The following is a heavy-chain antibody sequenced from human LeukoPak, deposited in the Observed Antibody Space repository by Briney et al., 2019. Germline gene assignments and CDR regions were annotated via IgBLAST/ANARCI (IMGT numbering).Heavy chain of an antibody. CDR3: ARGRLRGFWSGYAHPDYFDY. Sequence: PSETLSLTCAVSAGSISSGGYSWSWIRQPPGKGLEWIGYIYYSGSTYYNPSLKSRVTISVDTSKNQFSLKLSSVTAADTAAYYCARGRLRGFWSGYAHPDYFDYWGQGTLVTVSS. CDR1: AGSISSGGYS. J-gene: IGHJ4*02. D-gene: IGHD3-3*01. CDR2: IYYSGST. V-gene: IGHV4-30-4*07.